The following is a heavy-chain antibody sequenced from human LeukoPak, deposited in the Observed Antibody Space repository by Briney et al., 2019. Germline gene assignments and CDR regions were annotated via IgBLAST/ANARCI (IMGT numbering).Heavy chain of an antibody. D-gene: IGHD6-13*01. Sequence: GGSLRLSCAASGFTFSSYSMNWVRQAPGKGLEWVSSISGSSSYIYYADSVKGRFTISRDNAKNSLYLQMNSLRAEDTAVYYCARDQRGAAGTGTFDPWGQGTLVTVSS. CDR3: ARDQRGAAGTGTFDP. CDR1: GFTFSSYS. CDR2: ISGSSSYI. V-gene: IGHV3-21*01. J-gene: IGHJ5*02.